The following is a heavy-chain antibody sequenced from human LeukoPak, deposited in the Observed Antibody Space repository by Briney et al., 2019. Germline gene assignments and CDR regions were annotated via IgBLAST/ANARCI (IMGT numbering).Heavy chain of an antibody. J-gene: IGHJ4*02. D-gene: IGHD3-22*01. Sequence: GGSLRLSCAASGFTFSSYEMNWVRQAPGKGLEWVSYISSSGSTIYYADSVKGRFTISRDKAKNSLYLQMNSLRAEDTAVYYCAGNNYYDSSAGVGYWGQGTLVTVSS. CDR2: ISSSGSTI. CDR3: AGNNYYDSSAGVGY. CDR1: GFTFSSYE. V-gene: IGHV3-48*03.